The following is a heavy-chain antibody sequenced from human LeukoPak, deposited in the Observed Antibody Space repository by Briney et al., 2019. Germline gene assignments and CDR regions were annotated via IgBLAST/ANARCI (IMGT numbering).Heavy chain of an antibody. CDR2: INSDGSST. V-gene: IGHV3-74*01. J-gene: IGHJ5*02. CDR1: GFTFSSYW. Sequence: GGSLRLSCAASGFTFSSYWMHWVRQAPGKGLVWVSRINSDGSSTSYADSVKGRFTISRDNAKNSLYLQMNSLRAEDTALYYCARDIAARPVEVNWFDPWGQGTLVTVSS. CDR3: ARDIAARPVEVNWFDP. D-gene: IGHD6-6*01.